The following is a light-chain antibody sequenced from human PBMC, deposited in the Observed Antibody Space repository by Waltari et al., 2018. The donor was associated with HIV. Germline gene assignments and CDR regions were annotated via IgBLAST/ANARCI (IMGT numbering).Light chain of an antibody. CDR2: LGS. J-gene: IGKJ4*01. Sequence: DIVMTQSPLSLPVTPGEPASISCRSSQSLLHSNGYNYLDWYLQKPGQSPQLLIYLGSTRASGVPDRFSGSGSGTDFTLKISRVEAEDVGVYYCMQALQTPLTFGGGTKVKIK. CDR3: MQALQTPLT. CDR1: QSLLHSNGYNY. V-gene: IGKV2-28*01.